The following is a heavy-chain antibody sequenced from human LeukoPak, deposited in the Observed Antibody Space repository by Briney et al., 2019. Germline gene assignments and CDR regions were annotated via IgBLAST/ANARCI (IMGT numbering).Heavy chain of an antibody. Sequence: PSETLSLTCTVSGGSISSYYWSWIRQPPGKGLEWIGHIYYSGSTTSNPSLKSRVTISVDTSKNQFSLKLSSVTAADTAVYYCASYDFWSGYYGYWGQGTLVTVSS. CDR3: ASYDFWSGYYGY. CDR1: GGSISSYY. CDR2: IYYSGST. J-gene: IGHJ4*02. D-gene: IGHD3-3*01. V-gene: IGHV4-59*01.